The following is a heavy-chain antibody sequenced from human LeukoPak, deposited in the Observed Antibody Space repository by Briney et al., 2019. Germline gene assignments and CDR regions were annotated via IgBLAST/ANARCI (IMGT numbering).Heavy chain of an antibody. D-gene: IGHD3-22*01. CDR3: ARGGSSGPYYFDY. CDR1: GFTFSSYG. V-gene: IGHV3-21*01. J-gene: IGHJ4*02. Sequence: GGSLRLSCAASGFTFSSYGLSWVRQAPGKGLEGVSSISSGSTYISYADSLKGRFTISRDNPKNSLYLQRNSLRAEDTAVYYCARGGSSGPYYFDYWGQGTLVTVSS. CDR2: ISSGSTYI.